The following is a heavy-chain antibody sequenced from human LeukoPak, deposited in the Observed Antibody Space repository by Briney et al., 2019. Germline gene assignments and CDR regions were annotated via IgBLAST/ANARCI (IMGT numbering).Heavy chain of an antibody. CDR3: ARGDYSNYSYYFDY. CDR2: IYTSGST. Sequence: SETLSLTCTVSGGSISSGSYYWSWIRQPAGKGLEWIGRIYTSGSTNYNPSLKSRVTISVDRSKNQFSLKLSSVTAADTAVYYCARGDYSNYSYYFDYWGQGTLVTGSS. J-gene: IGHJ4*02. V-gene: IGHV4-61*02. D-gene: IGHD4-11*01. CDR1: GGSISSGSYY.